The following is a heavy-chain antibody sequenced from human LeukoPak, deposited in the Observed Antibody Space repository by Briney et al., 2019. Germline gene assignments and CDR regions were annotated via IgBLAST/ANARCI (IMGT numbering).Heavy chain of an antibody. Sequence: SQTLSLTCTVSGGSISSGGYYWSWIRQHPGKGLEWIGYIYYSGSTYYNPSLKSRVTISVDTSKNQFSLKLSSVTAADTAVYYCARGLGGGGSSNYQNWFDPWGQGTLVTVSS. CDR2: IYYSGST. D-gene: IGHD2-15*01. CDR3: ARGLGGGGSSNYQNWFDP. CDR1: GGSISSGGYY. J-gene: IGHJ5*02. V-gene: IGHV4-31*03.